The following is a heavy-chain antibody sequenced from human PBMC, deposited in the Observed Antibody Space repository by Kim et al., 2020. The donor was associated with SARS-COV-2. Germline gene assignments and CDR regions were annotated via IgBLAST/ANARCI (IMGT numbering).Heavy chain of an antibody. Sequence: YDNPAHKRRVTISVDTSKNQFALKLSSVTAADTAVYYCARRLWFGEKFDPWGQGTLVTVSS. D-gene: IGHD3-10*01. CDR3: ARRLWFGEKFDP. V-gene: IGHV4-39*01. J-gene: IGHJ5*02.